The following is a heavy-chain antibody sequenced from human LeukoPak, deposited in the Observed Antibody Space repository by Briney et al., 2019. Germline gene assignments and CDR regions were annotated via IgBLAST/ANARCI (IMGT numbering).Heavy chain of an antibody. J-gene: IGHJ3*02. CDR3: ARAYRYTFDI. V-gene: IGHV4-39*07. Sequence: SETLSLTCTVSGGSISSNDYYWDWIRQPPGMGLEYIGSIYYSGSTYYNPSLKSRVTMSVDTSKNQFSLKLSSVTAADTAVYYCARAYRYTFDIWGQGTMVTVSS. D-gene: IGHD1-1*01. CDR2: IYYSGST. CDR1: GGSISSNDYY.